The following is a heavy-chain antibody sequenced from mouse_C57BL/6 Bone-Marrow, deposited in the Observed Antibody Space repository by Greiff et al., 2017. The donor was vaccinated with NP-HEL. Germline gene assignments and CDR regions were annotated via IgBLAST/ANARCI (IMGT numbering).Heavy chain of an antibody. J-gene: IGHJ2*01. Sequence: EVQGVESGGDLVKPGGSLKLSCAASGFTFSSYGMSWVRQTPDKRLEWVATISSGGSYTYYPDSVKGRFTISRDNAKNTLYLQMSSLKSEDTAMYYCARWGDSSGPYYFDYWGQGTTLTVSS. CDR1: GFTFSSYG. CDR2: ISSGGSYT. V-gene: IGHV5-6*01. D-gene: IGHD3-2*02. CDR3: ARWGDSSGPYYFDY.